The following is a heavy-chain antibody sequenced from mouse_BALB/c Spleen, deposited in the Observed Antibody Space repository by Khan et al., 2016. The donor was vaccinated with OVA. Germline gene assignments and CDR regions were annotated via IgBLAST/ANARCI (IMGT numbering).Heavy chain of an antibody. D-gene: IGHD2-2*01. CDR3: EREGFYGYYFDY. V-gene: IGHV5-6*01. J-gene: IGHJ2*01. CDR1: GFTFSSYG. Sequence: EVQLQESGGDLVKPGGSLKLSCAASGFTFSSYGMSWVRQTPNKRLEWVATISSGGSYTYYPDSVKGRFTISRDNAKHTLYLQMSSLKSEETAMYYCEREGFYGYYFDYWGQGTTLTVSS. CDR2: ISSGGSYT.